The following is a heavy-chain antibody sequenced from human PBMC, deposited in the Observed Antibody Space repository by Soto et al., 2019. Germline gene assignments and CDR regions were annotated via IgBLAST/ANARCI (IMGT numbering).Heavy chain of an antibody. Sequence: EVQLVESGGGLVQPGGSLRLSCVASGFSFSNYNMNWVRQAPGKGLEWVSYITDSSDTVHYADSVRGRFTLSRDNAESSLYLQLNRLRDEDTAVYFCARDFGHGYYLDYWGRGTQVTVSS. CDR1: GFSFSNYN. V-gene: IGHV3-48*02. D-gene: IGHD3-3*01. CDR3: ARDFGHGYYLDY. J-gene: IGHJ4*02. CDR2: ITDSSDTV.